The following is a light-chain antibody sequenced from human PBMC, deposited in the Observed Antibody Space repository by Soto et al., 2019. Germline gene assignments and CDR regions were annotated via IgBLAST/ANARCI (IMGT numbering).Light chain of an antibody. V-gene: IGKV3-15*01. Sequence: EIVLTQSPATLSVSPGERATLSCSASQSVSDTLAWYQQKPGQAPRLLIYDASTRATGVPARFSGSGSGTELTLTISILQSEDFAVYYCQQYNQGPPPCGQGTKVEIK. CDR1: QSVSDT. CDR3: QQYNQGPPP. J-gene: IGKJ1*01. CDR2: DAS.